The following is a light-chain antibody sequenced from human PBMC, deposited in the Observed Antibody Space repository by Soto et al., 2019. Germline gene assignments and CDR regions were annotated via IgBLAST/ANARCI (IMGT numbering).Light chain of an antibody. V-gene: IGKV3-15*01. CDR3: QQYNNWPPIT. J-gene: IGKJ5*01. Sequence: EVVMTQSPATLSVSPGERATLSCWASQSVRSDLAWYQQKPGQTSRLLIYGASTRAPGIPARFSGSGSGTEFTLTISSLQSEDFAVYYCQQYNNWPPITFGQGTRLE. CDR1: QSVRSD. CDR2: GAS.